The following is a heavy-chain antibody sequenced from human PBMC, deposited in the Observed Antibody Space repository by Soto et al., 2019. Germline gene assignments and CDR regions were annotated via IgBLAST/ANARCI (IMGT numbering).Heavy chain of an antibody. Sequence: LRLSCAASGFTFSSYAMSWVRQAPGKGLEWVSAISGSGGSTYYADSVKGRFTVSRDNSKNTLYLQMNSLRAEDTAVYYCATSMVRGVKGYYYGMDVWGQGTTVTVSS. CDR3: ATSMVRGVKGYYYGMDV. J-gene: IGHJ6*02. V-gene: IGHV3-23*01. CDR1: GFTFSSYA. CDR2: ISGSGGST. D-gene: IGHD3-10*01.